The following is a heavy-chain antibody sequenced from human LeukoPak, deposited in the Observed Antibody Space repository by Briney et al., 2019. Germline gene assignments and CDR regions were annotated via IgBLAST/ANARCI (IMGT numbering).Heavy chain of an antibody. CDR2: ISGSGGST. J-gene: IGHJ4*02. CDR1: GFTFSSYA. D-gene: IGHD6-19*01. V-gene: IGHV3-23*01. CDR3: AKMVRIAVAGNGPIDY. Sequence: GGSLRLSCAASGFTFSSYAMSWVRQAPGKGLEWVSAISGSGGSTYYADSVRGRFTISRDNSKNTLYLQMNSLRAEDTAVYYCAKMVRIAVAGNGPIDYWGQGTLVTVSS.